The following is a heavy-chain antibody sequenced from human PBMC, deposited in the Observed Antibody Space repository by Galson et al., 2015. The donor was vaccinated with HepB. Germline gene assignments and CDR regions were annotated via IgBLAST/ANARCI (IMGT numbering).Heavy chain of an antibody. Sequence: TLSLTCTVSGGSISSYYWSWIRQPPGKGLEWIGYIYYSGSTNYNPSLKSRVTISVDTSKNQFSLKLSSVTAADTAVYYCARGPEVPFGVRFLEWSMGDYGMDVWGQGTTVTVSS. J-gene: IGHJ6*02. CDR3: ARGPEVPFGVRFLEWSMGDYGMDV. CDR1: GGSISSYY. D-gene: IGHD3-3*01. V-gene: IGHV4-59*01. CDR2: IYYSGST.